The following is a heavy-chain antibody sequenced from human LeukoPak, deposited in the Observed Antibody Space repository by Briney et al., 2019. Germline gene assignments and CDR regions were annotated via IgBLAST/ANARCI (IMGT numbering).Heavy chain of an antibody. D-gene: IGHD3-10*01. CDR1: GGSFSTDY. J-gene: IGHJ4*02. CDR3: ARGERGVTRVFDY. Sequence: SETLSLTCAVYGGSFSTDYWSWIRQSPAKGLEWIGEINHSGTTNYNPSLMSRVTISVDTSKYQFSLKLSSVTAADTAVYYCARGERGVTRVFDYWGQGTLVTVSS. CDR2: INHSGTT. V-gene: IGHV4-34*01.